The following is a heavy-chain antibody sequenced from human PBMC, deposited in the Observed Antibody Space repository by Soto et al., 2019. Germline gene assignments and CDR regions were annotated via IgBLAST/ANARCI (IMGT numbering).Heavy chain of an antibody. D-gene: IGHD3-9*01. CDR2: ISGSGGST. J-gene: IGHJ4*02. CDR1: GFTFSSYA. CDR3: AKDGYDILTGSFDY. V-gene: IGHV3-23*01. Sequence: HPGGSLRLSCAASGFTFSSYAMSWVRQAPGKGLEWVSAISGSGGSTYYADSVKGRFTISRDNSKNTLYLQMNSLRAEDTAVYYCAKDGYDILTGSFDYWGQGTLVTVSS.